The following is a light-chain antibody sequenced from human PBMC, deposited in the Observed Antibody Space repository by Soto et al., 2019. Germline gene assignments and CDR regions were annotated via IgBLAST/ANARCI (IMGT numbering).Light chain of an antibody. CDR1: QSVSSSY. Sequence: EIVLTQSPGTLSLSPGERATLSCRASQSVSSSYLAWYQQKPGQAPRLLIYGASSRATGIPDRFSGSGCGTDFTLTISRLEPEDFAVYYCQQYGRSHRITFGQGTRLEIK. CDR3: QQYGRSHRIT. CDR2: GAS. J-gene: IGKJ5*01. V-gene: IGKV3-20*01.